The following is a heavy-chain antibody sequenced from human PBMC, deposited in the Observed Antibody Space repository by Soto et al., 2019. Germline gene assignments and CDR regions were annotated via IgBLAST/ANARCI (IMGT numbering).Heavy chain of an antibody. CDR1: GFTFSSYG. CDR2: ISYDGSNK. V-gene: IGHV3-30*18. Sequence: SLRLSCAASGFTFSSYGMHWVRQAPGKGLEWVAVISYDGSNKYYADSVKGRFTISRDNSKNTLYLQMNSLRAEDTAVYYCAKEGATYYYYYYGMDVWGQGNTVTVS. CDR3: AKEGATYYYYYYGMDV. J-gene: IGHJ6*02. D-gene: IGHD1-26*01.